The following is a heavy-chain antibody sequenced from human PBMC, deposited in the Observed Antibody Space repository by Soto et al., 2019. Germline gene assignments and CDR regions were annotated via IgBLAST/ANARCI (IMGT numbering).Heavy chain of an antibody. CDR3: TYSHIIETTSGYNWFDP. Sequence: QITLKESGPTLVKPTQTLTLTCTFSGFSLGTTGVGVAWIRQPPGKALEWLALIYWNDDKRYSPSLKSRLTITKDTAKNQVVLTMSDIDPVDTATYFCTYSHIIETTSGYNWFDPWGQGALVTVSS. J-gene: IGHJ5*02. CDR2: IYWNDDK. V-gene: IGHV2-5*01. D-gene: IGHD1-7*01. CDR1: GFSLGTTGVG.